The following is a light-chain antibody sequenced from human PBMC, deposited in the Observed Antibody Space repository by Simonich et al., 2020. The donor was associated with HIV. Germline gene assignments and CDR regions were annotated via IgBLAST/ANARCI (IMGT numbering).Light chain of an antibody. CDR3: QQSHTTPYT. CDR2: AAS. V-gene: IGKV1-39*01. CDR1: QSISSY. J-gene: IGKJ2*01. Sequence: DIQMTQSPSSLSASVGDRVTVSCRASQSISSYLNWYQQKPGKDPKLLSSAASSLQRGVPSMVSGSASGTDFTLTISSMQSEDFATYYCQQSHTTPYTFGQGTKLDIK.